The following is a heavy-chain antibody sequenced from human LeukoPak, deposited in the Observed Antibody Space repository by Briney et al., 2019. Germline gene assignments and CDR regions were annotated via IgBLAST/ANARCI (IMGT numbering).Heavy chain of an antibody. Sequence: SETLSLTCAVYGGSFSGYYWSWIRQPPGRGLEWIGEINHSGSTNYNPSLKSRVTISVDTSKNQFSLKLSSVTAADTAVYYCARGSGSNWFDPWGQGTLVTVSS. J-gene: IGHJ5*02. D-gene: IGHD3-10*01. CDR3: ARGSGSNWFDP. V-gene: IGHV4-34*01. CDR2: INHSGST. CDR1: GGSFSGYY.